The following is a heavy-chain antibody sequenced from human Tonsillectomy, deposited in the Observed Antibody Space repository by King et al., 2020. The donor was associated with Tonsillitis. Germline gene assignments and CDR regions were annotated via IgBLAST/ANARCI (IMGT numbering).Heavy chain of an antibody. J-gene: IGHJ3*02. CDR2: IKQDGSEK. V-gene: IGHV3-7*03. CDR1: GFTFSSFW. Sequence: VQLVESGGALVQPGGSLRLSCAASGFTFSSFWMSWVRQAPGKGLEWVANIKQDGSEKYYVDSVKGRFTFSRDNAKNSLYLQMNSLRAEDTAMYYCARCNGYNSGGFDIWGQGTMVTVSS. D-gene: IGHD3-22*01. CDR3: ARCNGYNSGGFDI.